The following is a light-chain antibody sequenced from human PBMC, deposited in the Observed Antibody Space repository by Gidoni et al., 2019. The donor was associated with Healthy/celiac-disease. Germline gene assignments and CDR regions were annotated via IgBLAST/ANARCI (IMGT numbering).Light chain of an antibody. CDR3: QQSYSTFLFT. CDR1: QSISSY. J-gene: IGKJ3*01. CDR2: AAS. V-gene: IGKV1-39*01. Sequence: IQMTQSPSSLSASVGDRVTITCRASQSISSYLNWYQQKPGKAPKLLIYAASSLQSGVPSRFSGSGSGTDFTLTISSLQPEDFATYYCQQSYSTFLFTFGPGTKVDIK.